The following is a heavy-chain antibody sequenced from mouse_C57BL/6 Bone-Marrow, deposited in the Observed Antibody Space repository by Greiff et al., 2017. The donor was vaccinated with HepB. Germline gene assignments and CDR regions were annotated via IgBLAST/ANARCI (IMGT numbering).Heavy chain of an antibody. CDR3: TPAARYFDV. Sequence: VQLQQSGAELVRPGASVKLSCTASGFNIKDDYMHWVKQRPEQGLEWIGWIDPENGDTEYASKFQGKATITADTSSNTAYPQLSSLTSEDTAVYYCTPAARYFDVWGTGTTVTVSS. CDR2: IDPENGDT. D-gene: IGHD1-2*01. CDR1: GFNIKDDY. V-gene: IGHV14-4*01. J-gene: IGHJ1*03.